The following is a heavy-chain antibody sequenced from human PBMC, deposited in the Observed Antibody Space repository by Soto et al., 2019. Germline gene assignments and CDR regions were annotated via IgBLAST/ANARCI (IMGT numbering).Heavy chain of an antibody. CDR3: ARSRLRAVYAFGS. CDR2: IYYSVST. J-gene: IGHJ3*02. V-gene: IGHV4-31*03. Sequence: SETLSLTCTVSGGSVSSGAYYWTWIRQPPGKGLEWIGYIYYSVSTYYSPSLKSRLSISLDTSKNQFSLKLSSVTAAYTDMYYCARSRLRAVYAFGSWGQGTMVTVSS. D-gene: IGHD5-12*01. CDR1: GGSVSSGAYY.